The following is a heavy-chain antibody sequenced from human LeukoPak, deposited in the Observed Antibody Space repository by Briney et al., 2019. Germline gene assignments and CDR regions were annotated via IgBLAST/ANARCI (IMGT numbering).Heavy chain of an antibody. J-gene: IGHJ5*02. CDR1: GFTFDDYA. Sequence: GGSLRLSCAASGFTFDDYAMHWVRQAPGKGLEWVSLISGDGGSTYYADSVKGRLTISRDNSKNSLYLQMNSLRTEDTALYYCAKDIPGYYYDSSGYYRNWFDPWGQGTLVTVSS. D-gene: IGHD3-22*01. CDR3: AKDIPGYYYDSSGYYRNWFDP. V-gene: IGHV3-43*02. CDR2: ISGDGGST.